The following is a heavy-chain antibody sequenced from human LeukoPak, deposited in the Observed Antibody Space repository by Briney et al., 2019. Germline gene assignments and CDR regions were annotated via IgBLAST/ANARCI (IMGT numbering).Heavy chain of an antibody. CDR2: IYPGGDI. V-gene: IGHV3-53*01. D-gene: IGHD3-10*01. CDR3: ARDLAPGFGY. CDR1: EVTVTSNY. J-gene: IGHJ4*02. Sequence: PGGSLRLSCAASEVTVTSNYLSWVRQAPGKGLQWVSVIYPGGDIYYADSVKGRFTIPRDNAKNSLYLQMNSLRAEDTAVYYCARDLAPGFGYWGQGTLVTVSS.